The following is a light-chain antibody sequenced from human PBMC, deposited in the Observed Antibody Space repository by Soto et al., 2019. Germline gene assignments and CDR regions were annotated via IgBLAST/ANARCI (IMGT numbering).Light chain of an antibody. Sequence: DIQMTQSPSTLSASVGDRVTITCRASQSISTSLAWYQQKPGKAPKVLIYKASSLESGVPSRFSGSGSGTEFTLTISSLQPDDFATYYCQHCDSYWTFGQGTKGALK. J-gene: IGKJ1*01. V-gene: IGKV1-5*03. CDR3: QHCDSYWT. CDR2: KAS. CDR1: QSISTS.